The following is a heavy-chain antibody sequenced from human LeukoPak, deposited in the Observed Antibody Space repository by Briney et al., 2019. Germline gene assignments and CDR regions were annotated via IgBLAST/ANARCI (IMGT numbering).Heavy chain of an antibody. J-gene: IGHJ4*02. V-gene: IGHV3-48*03. Sequence: GGSLRLSCAASGFSFSVYEIHWVRQAPGKGLEWISDISSSGTTTYYADSVKGRFTISRDNAKNSLYLQMNSLRAEDTAVYYWTTLTVARNFYYWGQGTLVTVSS. CDR2: ISSSGTTT. CDR3: TTLTVARNFYY. D-gene: IGHD5-12*01. CDR1: GFSFSVYE.